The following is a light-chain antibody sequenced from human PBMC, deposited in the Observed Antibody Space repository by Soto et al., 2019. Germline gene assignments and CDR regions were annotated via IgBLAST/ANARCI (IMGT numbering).Light chain of an antibody. CDR2: KAS. CDR3: QQHNSYPRT. V-gene: IGKV1-5*03. CDR1: QSISSW. Sequence: DIQMTQSPSTLSASVGDRVTITCRASQSISSWLAWYQQKPGKAPKLLIYKASSLESGVPSRFGGSGSGTEFSLTISSLLPDDFATYYCQQHNSYPRTFGQGTKVKIK. J-gene: IGKJ1*01.